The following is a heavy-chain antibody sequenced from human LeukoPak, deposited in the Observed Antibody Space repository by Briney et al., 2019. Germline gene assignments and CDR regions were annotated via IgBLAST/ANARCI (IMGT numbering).Heavy chain of an antibody. Sequence: GGSLRLSCAASGFTFSSYAMSWVRQAPGKGLEWVSAISGSGGSTYYADSVKGRFTISRDNAKNSLYLQMNSLRAEDTAVYYCARPARGDYVENWFDPWGQGTLVTVSS. CDR1: GFTFSSYA. J-gene: IGHJ5*02. CDR2: ISGSGGST. D-gene: IGHD4-17*01. V-gene: IGHV3-23*01. CDR3: ARPARGDYVENWFDP.